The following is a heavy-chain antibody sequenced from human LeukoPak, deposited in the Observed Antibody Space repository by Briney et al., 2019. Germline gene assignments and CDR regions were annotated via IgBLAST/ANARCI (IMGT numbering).Heavy chain of an antibody. CDR1: GFTFNDYY. V-gene: IGHV3-11*01. CDR3: ATDGAGFDT. J-gene: IGHJ5*02. Sequence: GGSLRLSCAPSGFTFNDYYMSWIRPAPGKGLEWLSYINIGGTNTHCADYVKGRFTIYRDNAKKSLYLEMNDLRAEDTAVYYCATDGAGFDTWGQGVLVTVSS. CDR2: INIGGTNT.